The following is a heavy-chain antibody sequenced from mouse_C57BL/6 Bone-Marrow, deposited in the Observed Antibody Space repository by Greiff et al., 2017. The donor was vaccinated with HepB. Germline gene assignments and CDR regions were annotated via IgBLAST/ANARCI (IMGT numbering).Heavy chain of an antibody. CDR3: ARVGSSYGY. D-gene: IGHD1-1*01. Sequence: VQLVESGPELVKPGASVKISCKASGYAFSSSWMNWVKQRPGKGLEWIGRIYPGDGDTNYNGKFKGKATLTADRSSSTAYMQLSSLTSEDSAVYFCARVGSSYGYWGQGTTLTVSS. CDR2: IYPGDGDT. V-gene: IGHV1-82*01. J-gene: IGHJ2*01. CDR1: GYAFSSSW.